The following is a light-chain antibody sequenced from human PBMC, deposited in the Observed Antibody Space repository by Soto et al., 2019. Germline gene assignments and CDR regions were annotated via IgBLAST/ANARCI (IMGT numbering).Light chain of an antibody. CDR1: SSDVGTYNL. J-gene: IGLJ3*02. CDR3: SSYTDTNTLV. V-gene: IGLV2-14*02. Sequence: QPASVSGSPGQSITISCTGTSSDVGTYNLVSWYQQHPGKAPKLFIYDVSNRPSGVSNRFSGSKSGNTASLTISGLQAEDEAFYYCSSYTDTNTLVFGGGTKLTVL. CDR2: DVS.